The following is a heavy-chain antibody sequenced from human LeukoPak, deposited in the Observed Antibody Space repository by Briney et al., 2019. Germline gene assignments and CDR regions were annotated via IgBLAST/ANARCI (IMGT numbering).Heavy chain of an antibody. CDR1: GGSFSGYY. V-gene: IGHV4-34*01. Sequence: SETLSLTCAVYGGSFSGYYWSWIRQPPGKGLEWIGEINHSGSTNYNPSLKSRVTISVDTSKNQFSLKLSSVTAADTAVYYCARQFNYYYYYMDVWGQGTLVTVSS. CDR2: INHSGST. CDR3: ARQFNYYYYYMDV. J-gene: IGHJ6*03.